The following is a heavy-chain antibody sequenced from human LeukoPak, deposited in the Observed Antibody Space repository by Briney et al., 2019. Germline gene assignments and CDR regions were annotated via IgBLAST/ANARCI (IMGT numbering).Heavy chain of an antibody. CDR3: ARDGAGLAATTSWFDP. CDR2: IYHNGHT. J-gene: IGHJ5*02. V-gene: IGHV4-38-2*02. Sequence: GSLRLSCAASGFTFSSYSMNWVRQAPGKGLEWIGSIYHNGHTYYNPSLKSRVTISVDTSKNQFSLKLSSVSAADTAVYYCARDGAGLAATTSWFDPWGQGTLVTVSS. D-gene: IGHD4-17*01. CDR1: GFTFSSYS.